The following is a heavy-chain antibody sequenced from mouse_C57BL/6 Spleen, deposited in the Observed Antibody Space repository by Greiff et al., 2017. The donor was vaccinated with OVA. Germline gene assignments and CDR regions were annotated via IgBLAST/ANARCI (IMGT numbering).Heavy chain of an antibody. J-gene: IGHJ4*01. V-gene: IGHV5-12*01. CDR3: ARSLYGNYPYAMDY. Sequence: EVHLVESGGGLVQPGGSLKLSCAASGFTFSDYYMYWVRQTPEKRLEWVAYISNGGGSTYYPDTVKGRVTISRDNAKNTLYLQMSRLKAEDTAMYYCARSLYGNYPYAMDYWGQGTSVTVSS. CDR1: GFTFSDYY. D-gene: IGHD2-1*01. CDR2: ISNGGGST.